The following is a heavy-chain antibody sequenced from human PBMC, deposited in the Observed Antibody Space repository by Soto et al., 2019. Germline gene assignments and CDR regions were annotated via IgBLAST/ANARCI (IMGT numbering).Heavy chain of an antibody. V-gene: IGHV4-59*08. CDR2: NFDSGSV. J-gene: IGHJ4*02. D-gene: IGHD5-12*01. CDR3: ARHGGYDFYFDF. Sequence: SETLSLTCSVSGVSITGYYWSWIRQSPGKGLEWIGYNFDSGSVKYNPSLESRVTISLDTSKNQFSLRLSSVTAADTAVYYCARHGGYDFYFDFWGQGIPVTVSS. CDR1: GVSITGYY.